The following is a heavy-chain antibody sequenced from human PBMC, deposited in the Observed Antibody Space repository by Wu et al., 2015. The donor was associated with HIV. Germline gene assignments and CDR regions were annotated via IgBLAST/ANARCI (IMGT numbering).Heavy chain of an antibody. CDR3: ARSIVVVVAATPGDAFDI. CDR2: ISAYNGNT. V-gene: IGHV1-18*01. D-gene: IGHD2-15*01. CDR1: GYTFTSYG. Sequence: QVQLVQSGAEVKKPGASVKVSCKASGYTFTSYGISWVRQAPGQGLEWMGWISAYNGNTNYAQKLQGRVTMTTDTSTSTAYMELRSLRSDDTAVYYCARSIVVVVAATPGDAFDIWGQGTMVTVSS. J-gene: IGHJ3*02.